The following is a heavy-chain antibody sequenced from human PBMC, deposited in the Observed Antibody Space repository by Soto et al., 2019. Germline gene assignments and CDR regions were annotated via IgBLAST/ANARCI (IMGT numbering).Heavy chain of an antibody. CDR3: ARRGPGTYFDY. V-gene: IGHV3-23*01. D-gene: IGHD6-13*01. Sequence: EVQLLESGGGLVQPGGSLRLSCAASGFTFSSYAMSWVRQAPGKGLEWVSVISGSGDSTDYADSVKGRFTISRDNSKNTLYLQMNSLRAEDTAVYYCARRGPGTYFDYWGQGTLVTVSS. J-gene: IGHJ4*02. CDR1: GFTFSSYA. CDR2: ISGSGDST.